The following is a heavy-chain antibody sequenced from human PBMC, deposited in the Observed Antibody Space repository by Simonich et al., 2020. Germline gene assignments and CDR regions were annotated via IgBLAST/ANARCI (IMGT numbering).Heavy chain of an antibody. V-gene: IGHV1-18*01. Sequence: QVQLVQSGAEVKKPGASVKVSCKASGYTFTSYGISWVDQAPGQGLEGMGMNNAYKANTNHAQKLQGRVTMTTDTSTSTAYMELRSLRSDDTAVYYCARASRGTWWYYYFDYWGQGTLVTVSS. CDR1: GYTFTSYG. J-gene: IGHJ4*02. CDR3: ARASRGTWWYYYFDY. D-gene: IGHD2-15*01. CDR2: NNAYKANT.